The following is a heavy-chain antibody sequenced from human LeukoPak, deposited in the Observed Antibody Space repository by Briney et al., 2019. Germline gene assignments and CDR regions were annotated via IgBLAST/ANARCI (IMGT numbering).Heavy chain of an antibody. D-gene: IGHD4-23*01. Sequence: SETLSLPCSVSGGSLSRYYGRWLRQPPGKGLEWIGYIYYSGSTNYNPSLKSRVNISVDTSKNQFSLKLSSVTAADTAVYYCARDTEVAWYYFDYWGQGTLVTVPS. J-gene: IGHJ4*02. CDR3: ARDTEVAWYYFDY. CDR2: IYYSGST. V-gene: IGHV4-59*13. CDR1: GGSLSRYY.